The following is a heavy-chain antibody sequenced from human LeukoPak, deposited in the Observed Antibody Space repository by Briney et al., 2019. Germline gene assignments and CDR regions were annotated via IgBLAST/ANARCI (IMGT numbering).Heavy chain of an antibody. V-gene: IGHV3-30*18. CDR2: ISYDGSNK. D-gene: IGHD3-10*01. CDR1: GFTFSSYG. CDR3: AKPVDTMVRGVIINPFDY. J-gene: IGHJ4*02. Sequence: GRALSLSCAASGFTFSSYGMHWVRPAPGKGREWGAVISYDGSNKYYADSVKGRFTISRDNSKNTLYLQMNSLRAEDTAVYYCAKPVDTMVRGVIINPFDYWGQGTLVTVSS.